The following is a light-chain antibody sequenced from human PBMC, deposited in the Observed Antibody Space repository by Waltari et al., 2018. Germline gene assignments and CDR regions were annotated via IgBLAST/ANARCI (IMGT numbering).Light chain of an antibody. CDR1: QSVLYSSRDKNY. CDR2: WAS. V-gene: IGKV4-1*01. Sequence: DIVLTQSPASLAVSLGARAPLHCKSSQSVLYSSRDKNYLTWYQQKPGQPPKLLISWASARESGVPDRFSGSGSGTDFTLTISSLQAEDVAVYYCQQYFRAPYTFGQGTKLEIK. J-gene: IGKJ2*01. CDR3: QQYFRAPYT.